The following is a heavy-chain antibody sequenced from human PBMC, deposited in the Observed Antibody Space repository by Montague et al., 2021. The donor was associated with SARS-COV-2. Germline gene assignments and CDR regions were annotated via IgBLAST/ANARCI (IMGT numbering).Heavy chain of an antibody. V-gene: IGHV4-4*02. CDR3: ARAPRDYYYDSSGYYYYYSGMDV. CDR1: GGSISSSNW. J-gene: IGHJ6*02. CDR2: IYHSGST. Sequence: SETLSLTCAVSGGSISSSNWWSWVRQPPGKGLEWIGEIYHSGSTNYNPSLKSRVTISVDKSKNQFSLKLSSVTAADTAVYYCARAPRDYYYDSSGYYYYYSGMDVWGQGTTVTVSS. D-gene: IGHD3-22*01.